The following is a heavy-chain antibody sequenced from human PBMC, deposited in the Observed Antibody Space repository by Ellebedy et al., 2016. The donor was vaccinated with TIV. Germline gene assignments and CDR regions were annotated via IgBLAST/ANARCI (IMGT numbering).Heavy chain of an antibody. CDR3: AKSSGYHLTNYFDS. Sequence: ASVKVSCKTSGYTFTGYYMQWVRQAPGQGLEWMGGILGMFGTQNYAQKFQGRVTITADEFGSTAYMELSSLRSEDTAIYYCAKSSGYHLTNYFDSWGQGTLVTVSS. D-gene: IGHD5-12*01. CDR1: GYTFTGYY. CDR2: ILGMFGTQ. J-gene: IGHJ4*02. V-gene: IGHV1-69*13.